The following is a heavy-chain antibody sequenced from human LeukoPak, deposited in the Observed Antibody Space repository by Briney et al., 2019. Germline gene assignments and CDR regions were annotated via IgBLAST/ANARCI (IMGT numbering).Heavy chain of an antibody. CDR2: INSDGSST. J-gene: IGHJ4*02. CDR1: GFTLSSYW. CDR3: ARVGYYYDSSGYYGLEFDY. D-gene: IGHD3-22*01. V-gene: IGHV3-74*01. Sequence: GGSLRLSCAASGFTLSSYWMHWVRQAPGKGLVWVSRINSDGSSTSYADSVKGRFTISRDNAKNTLYLQMNSLRAEDTAVYYCARVGYYYDSSGYYGLEFDYWGQGTLVTVSS.